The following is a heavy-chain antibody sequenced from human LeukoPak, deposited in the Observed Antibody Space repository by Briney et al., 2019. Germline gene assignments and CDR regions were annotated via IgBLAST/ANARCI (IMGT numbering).Heavy chain of an antibody. CDR3: APLSLYYDSAFDI. V-gene: IGHV4-59*01. Sequence: SETLSLTCTVSGGSISSYYWSWIRQPPGKGLEWIGYIYYSGSTNYNPSLKSRVTISVDTSKNQFSLKLSSVTAADTATYYCAPLSLYYDSAFDIWGQGTMVTVSS. CDR2: IYYSGST. D-gene: IGHD3-22*01. CDR1: GGSISSYY. J-gene: IGHJ3*02.